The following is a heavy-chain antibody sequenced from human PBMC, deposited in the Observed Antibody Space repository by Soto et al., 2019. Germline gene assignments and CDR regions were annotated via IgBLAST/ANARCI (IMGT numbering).Heavy chain of an antibody. CDR2: ISAYNGNT. CDR3: ARHLPPNDY. J-gene: IGHJ4*02. V-gene: IGHV1-18*01. Sequence: QVQLVQSGAEVKKPGASVKVSCKASGYTFTSYSISWVRQAPGQGLEWMGWISAYNGNTNYAQKLQGRLTMTTDTSTSKAYMELRRLRSDDTAVYSCARHLPPNDYWGQGTLVTVSS. CDR1: GYTFTSYS.